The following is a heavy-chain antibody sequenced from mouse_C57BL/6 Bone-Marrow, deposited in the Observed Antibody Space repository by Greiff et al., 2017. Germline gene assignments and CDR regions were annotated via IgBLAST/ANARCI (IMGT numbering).Heavy chain of an antibody. Sequence: QVQLQQSGAELARPGASVKLSCKASGYTFTSYGISWVKQRTGQGLEWIGEIYPRSGNTYYNEKFKGKATLTADKSSSTAYMALRSLTSEDSAVYFCAPEGMYYYGSSSSWFAYWGQGTLVTVSA. V-gene: IGHV1-81*01. J-gene: IGHJ3*01. CDR1: GYTFTSYG. CDR2: IYPRSGNT. CDR3: APEGMYYYGSSSSWFAY. D-gene: IGHD1-1*01.